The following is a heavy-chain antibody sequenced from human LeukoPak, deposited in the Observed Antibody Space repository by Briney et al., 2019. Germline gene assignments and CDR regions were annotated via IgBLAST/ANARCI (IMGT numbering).Heavy chain of an antibody. D-gene: IGHD3-10*01. J-gene: IGHJ6*04. CDR3: ARDLPPYYGSGSYDYYYYGMDV. CDR2: IYYSGST. Sequence: SETLSLTCTVSGGSISSGDYYWGWIRQPPGKGLEWIGYIYYSGSTYYNPSLKSRVTISVDTSKNQFSLKLSSVTAADTAVYYCARDLPPYYGSGSYDYYYYGMDVWGKGTTVTVSS. V-gene: IGHV4-30-4*01. CDR1: GGSISSGDYY.